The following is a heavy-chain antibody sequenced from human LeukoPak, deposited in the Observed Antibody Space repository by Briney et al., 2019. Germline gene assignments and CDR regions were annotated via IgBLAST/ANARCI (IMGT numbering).Heavy chain of an antibody. CDR1: GYTFTSYY. V-gene: IGHV1-46*01. CDR2: INPSGGST. J-gene: IGHJ3*02. CDR3: ARCKELRRGSRDAFDI. Sequence: ASVKVSCKASGYTFTSYYMHWVRQAPGQGLEWMGIINPSGGSTSYAQKFQGRVTMTRDMSTSTVYMELSSLRSEDTAVYYCARCKELRRGSRDAFDIWGQGTMVTVSS. D-gene: IGHD1-7*01.